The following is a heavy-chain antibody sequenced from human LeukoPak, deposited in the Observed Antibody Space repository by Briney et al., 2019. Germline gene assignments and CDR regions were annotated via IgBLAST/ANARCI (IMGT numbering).Heavy chain of an antibody. J-gene: IGHJ3*02. D-gene: IGHD1-26*01. V-gene: IGHV3-74*01. CDR2: INSDGSST. Sequence: GGSLRLSCAASGFTFSSYWMHWVRQAPGKGLEWVSRINSDGSSTSYADSVKGRFTISRDNAKNTLYLQMNSLRAEDTAVYYCARGTGYSVFDIWGQGTMVTVSS. CDR1: GFTFSSYW. CDR3: ARGTGYSVFDI.